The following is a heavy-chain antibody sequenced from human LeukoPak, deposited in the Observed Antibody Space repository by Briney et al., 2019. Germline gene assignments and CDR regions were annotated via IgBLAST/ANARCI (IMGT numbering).Heavy chain of an antibody. Sequence: GRSLRLSCAASGFTFSSYGMHWVRQAPGKGLEWVAVIWYDGSNKYYADSVKGRFTISRDNSKNTLYLQMNSLRSEDTAVYYCARTPQHSYYYYNMDVWGKGTTVTVAS. D-gene: IGHD1-1*01. V-gene: IGHV3-33*01. J-gene: IGHJ6*03. CDR1: GFTFSSYG. CDR3: ARTPQHSYYYYNMDV. CDR2: IWYDGSNK.